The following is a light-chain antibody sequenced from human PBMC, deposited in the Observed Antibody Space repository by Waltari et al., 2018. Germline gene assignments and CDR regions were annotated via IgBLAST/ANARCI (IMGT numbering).Light chain of an antibody. CDR3: QQRSNWPPSIT. CDR2: DAS. CDR1: QSVSSY. J-gene: IGKJ5*01. Sequence: EILLNQFPGTLSFFPGGRATLPCSASQSVSSYLAWYQQKPVQAPRLLIYDASNRATGIPARFSGSGSGTDFTLTISSLEPEDFAVYYCQQRSNWPPSITFGQGTRLEIK. V-gene: IGKV3-11*01.